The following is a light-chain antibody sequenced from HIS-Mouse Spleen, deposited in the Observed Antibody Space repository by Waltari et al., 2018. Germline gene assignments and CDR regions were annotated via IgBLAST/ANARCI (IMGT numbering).Light chain of an antibody. CDR3: QSSESSGTYSVV. J-gene: IGLJ2*01. CDR2: KDS. V-gene: IGLV3-25*03. Sequence: SYELTQPPSVSVSPGQTARITCSGDALPKQYAYWYQQKPGQAPVLVIYKDSGRPSGIPGRFSGSSAGTTVTLTISGVQAEDEADYYCQSSESSGTYSVVFGGGTKLTVL. CDR1: ALPKQY.